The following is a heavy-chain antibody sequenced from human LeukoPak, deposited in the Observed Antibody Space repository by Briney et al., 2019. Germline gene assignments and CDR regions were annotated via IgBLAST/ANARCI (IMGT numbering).Heavy chain of an antibody. CDR2: ISGSSSYI. V-gene: IGHV3-21*01. Sequence: GGSLRLSCAASGFTFSSYGMNWVRQAPGKGLEWVSSISGSSSYIYYADSVKGRFTISRDNSKNSLYLQMNSLTAEDTAVYYCAKGLGMDYRIIDSWGQGTLVTVPS. CDR3: AKGLGMDYRIIDS. J-gene: IGHJ4*02. CDR1: GFTFSSYG. D-gene: IGHD3-16*01.